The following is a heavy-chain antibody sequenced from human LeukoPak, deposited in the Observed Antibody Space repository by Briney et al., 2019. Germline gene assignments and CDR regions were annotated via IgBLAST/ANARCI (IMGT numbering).Heavy chain of an antibody. CDR2: IKQDGSEK. Sequence: GGSLRLSCAASGFTFSNYWLGWVRQAPGEGLEWVANIKQDGSEKYYVGSVKGRFTISRDNSKNTLYLQMNSLRAEDTAVYYCAKEHRSGWRRTYYFDYWGQGTLVTVSS. J-gene: IGHJ4*02. CDR1: GFTFSNYW. D-gene: IGHD6-19*01. CDR3: AKEHRSGWRRTYYFDY. V-gene: IGHV3-7*03.